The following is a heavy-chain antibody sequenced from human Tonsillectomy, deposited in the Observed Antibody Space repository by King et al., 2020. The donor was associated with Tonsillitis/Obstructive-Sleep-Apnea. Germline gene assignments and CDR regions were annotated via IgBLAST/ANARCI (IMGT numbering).Heavy chain of an antibody. Sequence: QLVQSGAEVKKPGASVKVSCKASGYTFTSYDINWVRQATGQGLEWMGWMNPNSGNTGYAQKFQGRVTMTRNTSTSTAYMELSSLRSEDTAVYYCARGRYYYGSGSYSWFDPWGQGALVTVSS. CDR3: ARGRYYYGSGSYSWFDP. V-gene: IGHV1-8*01. CDR1: GYTFTSYD. J-gene: IGHJ5*02. CDR2: MNPNSGNT. D-gene: IGHD3-10*01.